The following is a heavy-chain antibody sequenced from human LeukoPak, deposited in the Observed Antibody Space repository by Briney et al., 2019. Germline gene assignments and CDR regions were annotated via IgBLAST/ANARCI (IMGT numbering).Heavy chain of an antibody. Sequence: PSETLSLTCTVSGGSISSSSYYWGWIRQPPGKGLEWIGRIYTSGSTNYNPSLKSRVTMSVDTSKNQFSLKLSSVTAADTAVYYCAREIVVVPAAKRGSELDPWGQGTLVTVSS. J-gene: IGHJ5*02. D-gene: IGHD2-2*01. CDR3: AREIVVVPAAKRGSELDP. V-gene: IGHV4-39*07. CDR2: IYTSGST. CDR1: GGSISSSSYY.